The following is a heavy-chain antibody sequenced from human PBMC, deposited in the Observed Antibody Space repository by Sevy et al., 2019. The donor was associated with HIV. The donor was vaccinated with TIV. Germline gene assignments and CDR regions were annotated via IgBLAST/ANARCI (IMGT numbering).Heavy chain of an antibody. CDR1: GFTFSTYA. J-gene: IGHJ5*02. D-gene: IGHD3-22*01. Sequence: GGSLRLSCKTSGFTFSTYAMHWVRQAPGKGLEWVASISRTPATTYYADSVRDRFTISRDNAKNSLYLEMNSLRDEDTAVYYCARGADYYDSREANWFDPWGQGTLVTVSS. CDR2: ISRTPATT. V-gene: IGHV3-48*02. CDR3: ARGADYYDSREANWFDP.